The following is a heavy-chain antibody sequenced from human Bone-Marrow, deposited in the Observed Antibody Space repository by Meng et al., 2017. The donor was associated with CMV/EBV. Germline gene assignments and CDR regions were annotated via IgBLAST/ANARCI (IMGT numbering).Heavy chain of an antibody. D-gene: IGHD6-13*01. Sequence: ASVKVSCKASGYTFTSYGISWVRQAPGQGLEWMGWISAYNGNTNYAQKLQGRVTMTTDTSTSTAYMELRSLRSDDTAVYYCASWYSTAWVFDYWGQGTLGTVSS. V-gene: IGHV1-18*01. CDR1: GYTFTSYG. CDR2: ISAYNGNT. J-gene: IGHJ4*02. CDR3: ASWYSTAWVFDY.